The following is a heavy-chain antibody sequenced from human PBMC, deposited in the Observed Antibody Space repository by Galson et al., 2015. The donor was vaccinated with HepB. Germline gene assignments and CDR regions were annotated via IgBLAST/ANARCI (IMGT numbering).Heavy chain of an antibody. D-gene: IGHD6-13*01. CDR3: SRAGSSWQNDF. Sequence: SLRLSCAASGFTFSSHWMYWVRQAPGKGLVWVSRIDTGGFDTTYADSVKGRFTISRDNAKNTVYLQMNSLRVEDTAVYYCSRAGSSWQNDFWGQGTLVTISS. J-gene: IGHJ4*02. CDR2: IDTGGFDT. CDR1: GFTFSSHW. V-gene: IGHV3-74*01.